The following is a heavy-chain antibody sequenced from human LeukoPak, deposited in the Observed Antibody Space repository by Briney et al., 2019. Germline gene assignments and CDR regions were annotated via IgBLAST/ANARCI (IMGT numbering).Heavy chain of an antibody. CDR3: ARVRGGIEVAGIRHYYYYMDV. CDR2: IIPIFGTA. D-gene: IGHD6-19*01. J-gene: IGHJ6*03. CDR1: GGTFSNFA. V-gene: IGHV1-69*05. Sequence: SVKVSCKASGGTFSNFAISWARQAPGQGLEWMGGIIPIFGTATYAQKFQGRVMITTDESTGTAFMELSGLRSVDTAVYYCARVRGGIEVAGIRHYYYYMDVWGEGTTVTVSS.